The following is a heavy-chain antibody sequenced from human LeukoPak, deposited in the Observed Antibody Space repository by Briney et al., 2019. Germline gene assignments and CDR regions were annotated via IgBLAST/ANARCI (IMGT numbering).Heavy chain of an antibody. D-gene: IGHD1-1*01. V-gene: IGHV1-18*01. Sequence: ASVKVSCKASGYTFTSYGNSWVRQGPGQGLEWMGWTNIYNGNTNYAQKLQGRVTMTTDTSTSTAYMELRSLRSDDTAVYYCARGPGHWNGDAFDIWGQGTMVTVSS. J-gene: IGHJ3*02. CDR1: GYTFTSYG. CDR3: ARGPGHWNGDAFDI. CDR2: TNIYNGNT.